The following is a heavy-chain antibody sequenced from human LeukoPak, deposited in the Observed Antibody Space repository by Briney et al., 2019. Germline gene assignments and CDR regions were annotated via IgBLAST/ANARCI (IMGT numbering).Heavy chain of an antibody. CDR1: GGSISSYY. CDR3: ASTAGTYGGNLEMDV. J-gene: IGHJ6*04. CDR2: IYTSGST. Sequence: SETLSLTCTVSGGSISSYYWSWIRQPAGKGLEWIGRIYTSGSTYYNPSLKSRVTISVDTSKNQFSLKLSSVTAADTAVYYCASTAGTYGGNLEMDVWGKGTTVTVSS. D-gene: IGHD4-23*01. V-gene: IGHV4-4*07.